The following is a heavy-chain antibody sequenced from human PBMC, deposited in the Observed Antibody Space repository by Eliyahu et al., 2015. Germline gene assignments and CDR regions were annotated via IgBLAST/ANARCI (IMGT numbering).Heavy chain of an antibody. D-gene: IGHD6-6*01. V-gene: IGHV4-31*03. CDR2: IYYSGGT. J-gene: IGHJ4*02. CDR3: AREKRAAKSSSGGSFDY. CDR1: GGSIXSGGYY. Sequence: QVQLQESGPGLVKPSQTLSLTCTVSGGSIXSGGYYWRWIRQHPGKGLEWXGYIYYSGGTYYNPPLKSRVTISVDTSKNQFSLKLSSVTAADTAVYYCAREKRAAKSSSGGSFDYWGQGTLVTVSS.